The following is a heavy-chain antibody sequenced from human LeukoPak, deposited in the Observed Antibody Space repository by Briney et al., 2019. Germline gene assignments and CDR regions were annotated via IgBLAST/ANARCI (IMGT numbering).Heavy chain of an antibody. Sequence: PGGSLRLSCAASGFTFSSYAMHWVRQAPGKGLEYVSAISSNGGSTYYANSVKGRFTISRDNSKNTLYLQMGSLRAEDMAVCYCARGFHARKWAEYFQHWGQGTLVTVSS. CDR1: GFTFSSYA. J-gene: IGHJ1*01. CDR2: ISSNGGST. CDR3: ARGFHARKWAEYFQH. D-gene: IGHD2-8*01. V-gene: IGHV3-64*01.